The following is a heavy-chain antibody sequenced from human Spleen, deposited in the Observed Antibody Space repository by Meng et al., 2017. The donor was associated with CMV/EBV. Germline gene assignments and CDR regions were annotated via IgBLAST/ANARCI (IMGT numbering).Heavy chain of an antibody. D-gene: IGHD3-22*01. V-gene: IGHV3-21*01. CDR1: GFTFSSYS. J-gene: IGHJ4*02. Sequence: GESLKISCAASGFTFSSYSMNWVRQAPGKGLEWVSSISSSSSYIYYADSVKGRFTISRDNAKNSLYLQMNSLRAEDTAVYYCARDLQLNYYDSGWGQGTLVTVSS. CDR3: ARDLQLNYYDSG. CDR2: ISSSSSYI.